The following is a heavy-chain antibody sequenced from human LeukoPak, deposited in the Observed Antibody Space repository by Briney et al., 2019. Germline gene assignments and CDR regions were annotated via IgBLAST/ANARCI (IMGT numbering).Heavy chain of an antibody. CDR2: IYYSGST. D-gene: IGHD4-17*01. Sequence: NPSQTLSLTCTVSGGSISSGDYYWSWIRQPPGKGLEWIGYIYYSGSTYYNPSLKSRVTISVDTSKNQFSLKLSSVTAADTAVYYCARETRPVPVTQYFQHWGQGTLVTVSS. V-gene: IGHV4-30-4*08. CDR1: GGSISSGDYY. J-gene: IGHJ1*01. CDR3: ARETRPVPVTQYFQH.